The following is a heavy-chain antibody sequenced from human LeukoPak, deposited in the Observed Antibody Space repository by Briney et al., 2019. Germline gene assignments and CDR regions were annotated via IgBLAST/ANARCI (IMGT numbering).Heavy chain of an antibody. CDR1: GGSISSYY. CDR2: IYYSGST. CDR3: ARVGYCSSTSCYTDSWFDP. Sequence: SETLSLTCTVSGGSISSYYWSWIRQPPGKGLEWIGYIYYSGSTNYNPSLKSRDTISVDTSKNQFSLKLSSVTAADTAVYYCARVGYCSSTSCYTDSWFDPWGQGTLVTVSS. D-gene: IGHD2-2*02. V-gene: IGHV4-59*01. J-gene: IGHJ5*02.